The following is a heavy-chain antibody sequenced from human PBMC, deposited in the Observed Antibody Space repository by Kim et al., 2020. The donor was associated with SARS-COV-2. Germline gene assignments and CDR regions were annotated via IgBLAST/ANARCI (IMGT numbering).Heavy chain of an antibody. D-gene: IGHD6-19*01. V-gene: IGHV3-74*01. J-gene: IGHJ4*02. Sequence: GASVKGGFTTSRDNAKNTLCLQMNSLRAEDTAVYYCASRQFTSGWYYFDNWGQGTLVTVSS. CDR3: ASRQFTSGWYYFDN.